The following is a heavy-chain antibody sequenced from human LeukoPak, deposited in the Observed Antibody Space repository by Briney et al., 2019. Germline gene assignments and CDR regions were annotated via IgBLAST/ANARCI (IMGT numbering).Heavy chain of an antibody. CDR1: GYTFTSYY. Sequence: ASVKVSCKASGYTFTSYYMHWVRQAPGQGLEWMGIINPRGGSTSYAQKFQGRVTITADKSTSTAYMELSSLRSEDTAVYYCARSHVVVAASSAEYFQHWGQGTLVTVSS. V-gene: IGHV1-46*01. J-gene: IGHJ1*01. CDR3: ARSHVVVAASSAEYFQH. CDR2: INPRGGST. D-gene: IGHD2-15*01.